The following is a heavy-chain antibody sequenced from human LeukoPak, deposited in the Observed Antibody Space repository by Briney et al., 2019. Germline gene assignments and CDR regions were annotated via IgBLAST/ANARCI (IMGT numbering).Heavy chain of an antibody. V-gene: IGHV4-39*07. CDR2: IFYSGNT. D-gene: IGHD3-9*01. Sequence: ETSETLSLTCTVSSGSVSNSHYYWAWVRQPPGKGLEWLGSIFYSGNTHYNPSLKSPVTISIDTSKNQFSLKVSSVTAADTAIYYCARDLSFDWFPYYFDYWGQGILVTVSS. CDR3: ARDLSFDWFPYYFDY. CDR1: SGSVSNSHYY. J-gene: IGHJ4*02.